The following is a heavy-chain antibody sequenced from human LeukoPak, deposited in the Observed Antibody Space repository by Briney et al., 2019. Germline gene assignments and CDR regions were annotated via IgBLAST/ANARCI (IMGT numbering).Heavy chain of an antibody. D-gene: IGHD4-17*01. J-gene: IGHJ5*02. CDR2: IYSGGST. V-gene: IGHV3-53*01. CDR3: ARDLNVGYGDT. Sequence: GGSLRLSCAASGFTVSSNYMSWVRQAPGKGLEWVSVIYSGGSTYYADSVKGRFTISRDNSKNTLYLQMNSLRAEDTAVYYCARDLNVGYGDTWGQGTLVTVSS. CDR1: GFTVSSNY.